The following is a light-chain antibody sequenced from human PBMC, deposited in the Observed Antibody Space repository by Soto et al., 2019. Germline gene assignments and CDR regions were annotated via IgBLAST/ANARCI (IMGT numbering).Light chain of an antibody. V-gene: IGKV1D-16*01. J-gene: IGKJ4*01. Sequence: DVQMTQSPSSLSASVGDRVTITCRASQDINSYLAWYQQKPGNAPKSLIYGASSFQTGVPSRFSGSESVIDLSIKIRNLQPDDYDTYLCNSYRIHPLTFGGGTKVEIK. CDR2: GAS. CDR1: QDINSY. CDR3: NSYRIHPLT.